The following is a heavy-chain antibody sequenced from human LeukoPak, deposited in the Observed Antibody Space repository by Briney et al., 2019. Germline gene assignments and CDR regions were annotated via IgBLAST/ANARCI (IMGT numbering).Heavy chain of an antibody. CDR2: IIPIFGTA. V-gene: IGHV1-69*13. CDR3: ASSDSSGYYSPWFDP. Sequence: SVKVSCKASGGTFSSYAISWVRQAPGQGLEWMGGIIPIFGTANHAQKFQGRVTITADESTSTAYTELSSLRSEDTAVYYCASSDSSGYYSPWFDPWGQGTLVTVSS. J-gene: IGHJ5*02. CDR1: GGTFSSYA. D-gene: IGHD3-22*01.